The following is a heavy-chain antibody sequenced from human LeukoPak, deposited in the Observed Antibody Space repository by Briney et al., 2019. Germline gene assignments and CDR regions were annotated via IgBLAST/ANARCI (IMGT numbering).Heavy chain of an antibody. CDR3: ARRAGDYSHPYDY. CDR2: IYSGGSK. CDR1: GFTFSTNS. D-gene: IGHD3-22*01. Sequence: GGSLRLSCTVSGFTFSTNSMSWVRQTPGKGLEWVSFIYSGGSKHYSDSVRGGFTISRDNSKNTLYLQMNSLRAEDTAVYYCARRAGDYSHPYDYWGQGTLVTVSS. V-gene: IGHV3-53*01. J-gene: IGHJ4*02.